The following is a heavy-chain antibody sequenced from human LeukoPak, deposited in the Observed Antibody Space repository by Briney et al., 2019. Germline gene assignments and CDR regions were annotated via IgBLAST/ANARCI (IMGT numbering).Heavy chain of an antibody. J-gene: IGHJ4*02. CDR3: AKSWCETICXXIYD. Sequence: GGSLRLSCAAAGFSFSSYGMQWVRQAPGKGLERVAFIQYDGSNKYYAESVKGRFTISRDNSKNTLYLQMNSLRADDTAVYYCAKSWCETICXXIYDWXXXTLVTVS. D-gene: IGHD2-2*01. CDR1: GFSFSSYG. V-gene: IGHV3-30*02. CDR2: IQYDGSNK.